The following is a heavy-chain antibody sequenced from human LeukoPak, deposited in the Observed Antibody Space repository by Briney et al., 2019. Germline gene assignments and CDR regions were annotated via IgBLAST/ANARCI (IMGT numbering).Heavy chain of an antibody. Sequence: ASVKVSCKASGYSFTGHYMHWVRQAPGQGLEWMGWMNPNSGNTGYAQKFQGRVTITRNTSISTAYMELSSLRSEDTAVYYCARGDLDYWGQGTLVTVSS. V-gene: IGHV1-8*03. J-gene: IGHJ4*02. CDR2: MNPNSGNT. D-gene: IGHD3-3*01. CDR1: GYSFTGHY. CDR3: ARGDLDY.